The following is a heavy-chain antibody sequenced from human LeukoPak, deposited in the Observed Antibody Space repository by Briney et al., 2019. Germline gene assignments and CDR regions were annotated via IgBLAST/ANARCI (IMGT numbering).Heavy chain of an antibody. V-gene: IGHV5-10-1*01. CDR2: IDPGDSYT. D-gene: IGHD4-23*01. CDR1: GYSFTNYW. Sequence: GESLKISCKGSGYSFTNYWISWVRQMPGKGLEWMGRIDPGDSYTAYSPSFQGHVTISADKSITTASLQWSSLKASDTAMYYCARVYGGPFDYWGQGTLVTVSS. CDR3: ARVYGGPFDY. J-gene: IGHJ4*02.